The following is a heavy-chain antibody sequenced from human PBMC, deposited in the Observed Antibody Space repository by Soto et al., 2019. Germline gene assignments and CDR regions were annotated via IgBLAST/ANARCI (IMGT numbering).Heavy chain of an antibody. CDR1: GGSFSGYY. CDR3: ARRWTYDSSGYYRAPFDT. D-gene: IGHD3-22*01. J-gene: IGHJ5*02. CDR2: INHSGST. Sequence: SETLSLTCAVYGGSFSGYYWSWIRQPPGKGLEWIGEINHSGSTNYNPSLKSRVTISVDTSKNQFSLKLSSVTAADTAVYYCARRWTYDSSGYYRAPFDTWGQGTLVTVYS. V-gene: IGHV4-34*01.